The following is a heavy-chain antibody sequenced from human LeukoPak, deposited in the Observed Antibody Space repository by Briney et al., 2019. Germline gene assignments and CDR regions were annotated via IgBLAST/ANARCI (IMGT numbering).Heavy chain of an antibody. V-gene: IGHV3-23*01. CDR2: ISGSGGST. D-gene: IGHD6-13*01. CDR3: AKVPSIAAAGTLDY. Sequence: GGSLRLSCAASGFTFSSYSMNWVRQAPGKGLEWVSAISGSGGSTYYADSVKGRFTISRDNSENTLYLQMNSLRAEDTAVYYCAKVPSIAAAGTLDYWGQGTLVTVSS. CDR1: GFTFSSYS. J-gene: IGHJ4*02.